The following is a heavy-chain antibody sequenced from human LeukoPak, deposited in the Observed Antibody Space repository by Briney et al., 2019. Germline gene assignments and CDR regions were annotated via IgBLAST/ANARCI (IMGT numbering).Heavy chain of an antibody. J-gene: IGHJ2*01. V-gene: IGHV4-59*08. CDR3: ARHGKMNLVRGAFWYFDL. D-gene: IGHD3-10*01. CDR1: GGSVSSDS. CDR2: IYNTGSS. Sequence: SETLSLTCTVSGGSVSSDSWNWIRQPPGKGLEWIGYIYNTGSSNHNPSLKNRVTISFDKSKSQLSLNLSSVTAADTAIYYCARHGKMNLVRGAFWYFDLWGGGTLVTVSS.